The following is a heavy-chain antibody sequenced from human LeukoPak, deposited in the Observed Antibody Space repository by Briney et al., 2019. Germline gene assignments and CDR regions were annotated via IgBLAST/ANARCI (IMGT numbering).Heavy chain of an antibody. V-gene: IGHV3-48*01. D-gene: IGHD6-19*01. CDR2: ISSRSSTI. CDR3: ASARGTAVAVDY. J-gene: IGHJ4*02. CDR1: GFTFSSYS. Sequence: PGGSLRLSCAASGFTFSSYSMNWVRQAPGKGLEWVSYISSRSSTIYYADSVKGRFTISRDNAKNSLYLQMNSLRAEDTAVYYCASARGTAVAVDYWGQGTLVTVSS.